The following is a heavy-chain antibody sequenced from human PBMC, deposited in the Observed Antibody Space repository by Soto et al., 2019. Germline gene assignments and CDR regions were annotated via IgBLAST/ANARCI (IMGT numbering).Heavy chain of an antibody. J-gene: IGHJ4*02. Sequence: SETLSLTCTVSGASISSYYWSWIRQPPGKRLEWIGYISSSGSNYNPSLKRRVTISLDTSTSEFSLKLTSVTAADTAVYYCARNNHFDSWGQGTLVTVSS. CDR2: ISSSGS. CDR3: ARNNHFDS. V-gene: IGHV4-59*01. CDR1: GASISSYY.